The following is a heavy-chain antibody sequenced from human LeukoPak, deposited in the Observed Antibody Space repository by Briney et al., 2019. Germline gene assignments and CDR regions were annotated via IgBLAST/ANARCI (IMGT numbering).Heavy chain of an antibody. Sequence: PSETLSLTCTVSGGSISSGSYYWSWIRQPAGKGLEWIGRIYTSGSTNYNPSLKSRVTISVDTSKNQFSLKLSSVTAADTAVYYCAKGGKQWLVRVGPKHFDYWGQGTLVTVSS. CDR1: GGSISSGSYY. D-gene: IGHD6-19*01. CDR2: IYTSGST. V-gene: IGHV4-61*02. CDR3: AKGGKQWLVRVGPKHFDY. J-gene: IGHJ4*02.